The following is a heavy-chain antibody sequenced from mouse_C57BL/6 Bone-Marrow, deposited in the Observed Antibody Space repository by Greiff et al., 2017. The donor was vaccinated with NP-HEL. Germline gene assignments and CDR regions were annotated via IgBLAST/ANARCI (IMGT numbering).Heavy chain of an antibody. D-gene: IGHD2-1*01. Sequence: EVMLVESGGGLVQPGGSLKLSCAASGFTFSDYYLSWVRQTPEKRLEWVASISNGGVCPSYPAPVKGRFTISRENAKNTLYLQMSRLKSEDTAMYYCARTLCYGIDVWGTGTTVTVSS. CDR2: ISNGGVCP. V-gene: IGHV5-12*01. J-gene: IGHJ1*03. CDR3: ARTLCYGIDV. CDR1: GFTFSDYY.